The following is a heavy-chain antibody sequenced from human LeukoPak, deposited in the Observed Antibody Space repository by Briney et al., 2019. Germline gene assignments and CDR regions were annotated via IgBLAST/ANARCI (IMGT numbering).Heavy chain of an antibody. CDR2: ISSSSSYI. CDR1: GFTFSSYS. J-gene: IGHJ6*02. D-gene: IGHD3-16*01. V-gene: IGHV3-21*01. Sequence: GGSLRLFCAASGFTFSSYSMNWVRQAPGKGLEWVSSISSSSSYIYYADSVKGRFTISRDNAKNSLYLQMNSLRAEDTAVYYCARDGAHYYYYGMDVWGQGTTVTVSS. CDR3: ARDGAHYYYYGMDV.